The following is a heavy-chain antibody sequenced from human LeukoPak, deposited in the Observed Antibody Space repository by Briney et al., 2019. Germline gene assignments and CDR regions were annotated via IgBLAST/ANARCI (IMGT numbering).Heavy chain of an antibody. D-gene: IGHD6-13*01. CDR2: ISYSGST. V-gene: IGHV4-59*08. CDR1: GGSISSYY. CDR3: ARQSSSNWYERFDY. J-gene: IGHJ4*02. Sequence: SETLSLTCTVSGGSISSYYWNWIRQPPGKGLEWIGYISYSGSTNYNPSLKSRVTISLDTSKNQFSLQLSSVTAADTAFYYCARQSSSNWYERFDYWGQGALVTVSS.